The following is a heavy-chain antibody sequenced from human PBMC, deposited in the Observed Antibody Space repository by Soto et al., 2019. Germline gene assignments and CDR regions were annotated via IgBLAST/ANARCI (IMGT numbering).Heavy chain of an antibody. CDR3: AKSYYYGSGSHLLADF. J-gene: IGHJ4*02. D-gene: IGHD3-10*01. CDR1: GFTFSSYA. CDR2: ISGSGST. Sequence: GSPRLSCAASGFTFSSYAMNWVRQAPGKGLEWVSAISGSGSTYYADSAKGRFTISRDNSEKTLYLQMNSLRAEDTALYYCAKSYYYGSGSHLLADFWGQGTLVTVSS. V-gene: IGHV3-23*01.